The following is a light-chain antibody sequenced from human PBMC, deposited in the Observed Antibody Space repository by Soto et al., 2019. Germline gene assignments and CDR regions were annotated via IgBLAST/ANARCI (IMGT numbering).Light chain of an antibody. CDR1: SSNIGAGYD. Sequence: QSVLTQPPSVSGAPGQRVTISCTGSSSNIGAGYDVHWYQQLPGTAPKLLIYGNSNRPSGVPDRFSGSKSGTSASLAITGLQAEDEADYYCQSYDSNQSAVVFGRGTKLTVL. V-gene: IGLV1-40*01. CDR3: QSYDSNQSAVV. J-gene: IGLJ2*01. CDR2: GNS.